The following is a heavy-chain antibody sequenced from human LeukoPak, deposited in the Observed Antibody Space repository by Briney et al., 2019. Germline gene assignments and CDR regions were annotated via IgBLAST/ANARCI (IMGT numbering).Heavy chain of an antibody. Sequence: GASLKISCKGSGYSFTSYWIGWVRQMPGKGLEWMGIIYPGDSDTRYIPSFQGQVTISADKSISTAYLQWSSLKASDTALYYCARHHSYCSSTSCYTGAFDYWGQGTLVTVSS. CDR1: GYSFTSYW. CDR2: IYPGDSDT. J-gene: IGHJ4*02. D-gene: IGHD2-2*02. V-gene: IGHV5-51*01. CDR3: ARHHSYCSSTSCYTGAFDY.